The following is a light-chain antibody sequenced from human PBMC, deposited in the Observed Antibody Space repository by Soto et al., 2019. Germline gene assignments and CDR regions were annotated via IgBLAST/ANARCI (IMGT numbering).Light chain of an antibody. CDR3: QQSYSTLPIT. CDR2: AAS. V-gene: IGKV1-39*01. CDR1: QSISSY. J-gene: IGKJ5*01. Sequence: DIQMTQSPSSLSASVGDRVTIICRASQSISSYLNWYQQKPGKAPKLLIYAASSLQSGVPSRFSGSGSGTDFTLTISSLQPEDFATYYCQQSYSTLPITFGQGTRLELK.